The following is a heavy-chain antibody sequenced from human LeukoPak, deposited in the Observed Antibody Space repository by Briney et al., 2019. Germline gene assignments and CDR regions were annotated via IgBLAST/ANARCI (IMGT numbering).Heavy chain of an antibody. Sequence: PSETLSLTCAVYGGSFSGYYWSWIRQPPGKGLEWIGEINHSGSTNYNPSLKSRVTISVDTSKNQFSLKLSSVTAADTAVYFCARVRGGSWYFDLWGRGTLVTVSS. CDR3: ARVRGGSWYFDL. D-gene: IGHD6-25*01. CDR2: INHSGST. J-gene: IGHJ2*01. CDR1: GGSFSGYY. V-gene: IGHV4-34*01.